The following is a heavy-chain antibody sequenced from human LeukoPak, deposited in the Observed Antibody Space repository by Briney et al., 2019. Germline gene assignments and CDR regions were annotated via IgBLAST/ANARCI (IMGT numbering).Heavy chain of an antibody. V-gene: IGHV3-53*01. CDR1: GFSVGSNY. D-gene: IGHD3-10*01. Sequence: GGSLRLSCAASGFSVGSNYMSWVRQAPGKGLEWVSVIYTGGTTHYAESVMGRFTISRDDSHNTVHLHMSGLRAEDTAVYYCARHQSYGSGTYYAPFDNWGQGILVTVSS. J-gene: IGHJ4*02. CDR2: IYTGGTT. CDR3: ARHQSYGSGTYYAPFDN.